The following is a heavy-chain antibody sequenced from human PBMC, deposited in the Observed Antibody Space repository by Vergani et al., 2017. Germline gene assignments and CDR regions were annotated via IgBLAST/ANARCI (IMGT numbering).Heavy chain of an antibody. Sequence: QVQLVESGGGVVQPGGSLRLSCAASGFTFSSYGMHWVRQAPGKGLEWVAVISYDGSNKYYADSVKGRFTISRDNSKNTLYLQMNSLRAEDTAVYYCAKDLCTNGVCYTFDYWGQGTLVTVSS. CDR2: ISYDGSNK. CDR3: AKDLCTNGVCYTFDY. V-gene: IGHV3-30*18. CDR1: GFTFSSYG. D-gene: IGHD2-8*01. J-gene: IGHJ4*02.